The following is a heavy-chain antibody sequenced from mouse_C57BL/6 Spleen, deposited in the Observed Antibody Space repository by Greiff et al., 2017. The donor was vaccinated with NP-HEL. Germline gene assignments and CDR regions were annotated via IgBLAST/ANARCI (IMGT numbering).Heavy chain of an antibody. V-gene: IGHV1-69*01. CDR3: AREGGDSWFAY. J-gene: IGHJ3*01. CDR2: IDPSDSYT. D-gene: IGHD2-13*01. CDR1: GYTFTSYW. Sequence: QVQLQQPGAELVMPGASVKLSCKASGYTFTSYWMHWVKQRPGQGLEWIGEIDPSDSYTNYNQKFKGKSILTVDKSSSTAYMQLSSLTSEDSAVYYCAREGGDSWFAYGGQGTLVTVSA.